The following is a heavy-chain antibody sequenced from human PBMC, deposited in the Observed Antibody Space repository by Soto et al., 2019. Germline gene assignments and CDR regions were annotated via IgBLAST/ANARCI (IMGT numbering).Heavy chain of an antibody. CDR1: VYTYTSYC. CDR2: ISAYNGNT. J-gene: IGHJ4*02. CDR3: ARDRKQQLVNFDY. D-gene: IGHD6-13*01. Sequence: ASVTLSCKACVYTYTSYCISWVRQAPGQGLEWMGWISAYNGNTNYAQKLQGRVTMTTDTSTSTAYMELRSLRSDDTAVYYCARDRKQQLVNFDYWGQGTLVTVSS. V-gene: IGHV1-18*01.